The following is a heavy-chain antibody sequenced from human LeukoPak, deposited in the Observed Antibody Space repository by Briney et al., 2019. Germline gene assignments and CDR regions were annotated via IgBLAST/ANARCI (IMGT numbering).Heavy chain of an antibody. Sequence: GGSLLLSCAASGFSFSTSGMHWIRQAPGKGLEGVAFIRYDGSNKYYADSVKGRFTISRDNSNNTLYLQMNSLRPEDTAVYYCAKLGSSGFIYWYFDLWGRGTLLTVSS. J-gene: IGHJ2*01. D-gene: IGHD6-19*01. CDR2: IRYDGSNK. CDR3: AKLGSSGFIYWYFDL. CDR1: GFSFSTSG. V-gene: IGHV3-30*02.